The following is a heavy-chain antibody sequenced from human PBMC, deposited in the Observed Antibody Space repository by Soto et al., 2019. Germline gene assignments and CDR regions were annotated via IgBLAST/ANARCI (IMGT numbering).Heavy chain of an antibody. J-gene: IGHJ4*02. D-gene: IGHD5-12*01. CDR2: FDPEEDGT. CDR3: ATARDGYTPLAY. Sequence: QVHLIQSGTEVKKPGASVKVSCKVSGYTLTEAPMHWVRQAPGKGLEWMGGFDPEEDGTIYAQNFQGRLTMTEDTSTDTAYLELSSLTSEDTAVYYCATARDGYTPLAYWGLGTLVSVSS. V-gene: IGHV1-24*01. CDR1: GYTLTEAP.